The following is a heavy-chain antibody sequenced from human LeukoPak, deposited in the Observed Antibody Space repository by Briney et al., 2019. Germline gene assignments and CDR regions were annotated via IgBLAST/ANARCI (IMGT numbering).Heavy chain of an antibody. CDR3: ARQRGTVTTIENWFDP. J-gene: IGHJ5*02. Sequence: SETLSLTCTVSGGSISSSSYYWGWLRQPPWKGLAWIGRIYYSGSTYSNPSLKSRVTISVDTSKNRFSLKLSSVTAADTAVYYCARQRGTVTTIENWFDPWGQGALVTVSS. CDR2: IYYSGST. CDR1: GGSISSSSYY. D-gene: IGHD4-17*01. V-gene: IGHV4-39*01.